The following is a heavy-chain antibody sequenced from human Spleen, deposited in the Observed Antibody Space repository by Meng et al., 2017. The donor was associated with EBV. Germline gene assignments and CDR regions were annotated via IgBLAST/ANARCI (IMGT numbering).Heavy chain of an antibody. D-gene: IGHD2-15*01. Sequence: QVQLQGSGPGRVKPSQTLSLTCAVSGGSISSGGYYWSWIRQPPGKGLEWIGYIYYSGSTYYNPSLKSRVTISVDTSKNQFSLKLSSVTAADTAVYYCARGGRGSSFDYWGQGTLVTVSS. CDR3: ARGGRGSSFDY. CDR2: IYYSGST. CDR1: GGSISSGGYY. J-gene: IGHJ4*02. V-gene: IGHV4-30-4*01.